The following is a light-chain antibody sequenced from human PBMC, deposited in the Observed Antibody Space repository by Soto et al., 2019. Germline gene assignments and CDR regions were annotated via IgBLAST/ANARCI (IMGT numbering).Light chain of an antibody. CDR3: LQHNEYTRT. CDR1: QDIRNG. CDR2: AAS. Sequence: DIQMTQSPPAMSASVGDGVTITCRASQDIRNGLAWFQQKPGQVPKRLIYAASSLQSGVPSRFSAYGSGTEFTLTISSLQPEDFATYYCLQHNEYTRTFGQGTKVEF. V-gene: IGKV1-17*03. J-gene: IGKJ1*01.